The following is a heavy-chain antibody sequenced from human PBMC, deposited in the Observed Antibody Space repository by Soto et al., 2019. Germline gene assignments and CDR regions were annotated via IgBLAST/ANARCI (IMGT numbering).Heavy chain of an antibody. V-gene: IGHV1-2*04. Sequence: ASVKVSCKASGYTFTGYYMHWVRQAPGQELEWMGWINPNSGGTNYAQKFQGWVTMTRDKYISTAYMELSRLRSYDTAVYYCAIVSLSLTDSFDIWGQVTIFTVSS. J-gene: IGHJ3*02. D-gene: IGHD3-9*01. CDR1: GYTFTGYY. CDR3: AIVSLSLTDSFDI. CDR2: INPNSGGT.